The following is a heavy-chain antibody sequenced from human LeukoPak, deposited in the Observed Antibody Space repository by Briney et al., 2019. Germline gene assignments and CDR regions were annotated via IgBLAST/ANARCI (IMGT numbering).Heavy chain of an antibody. V-gene: IGHV3-53*01. J-gene: IGHJ3*02. D-gene: IGHD4-17*01. CDR1: GLTVSSNY. CDR2: IYSGGSA. Sequence: QAGGSLRLSCAASGLTVSSNYMSWVRQAPGRGLEWVSIIYSGGSAYYADSVRGRFTISRDSSKNTLYLQMTSLRVEDTAVYYCARVIVESSLTTPHDAFDIWGQGTMVTVSS. CDR3: ARVIVESSLTTPHDAFDI.